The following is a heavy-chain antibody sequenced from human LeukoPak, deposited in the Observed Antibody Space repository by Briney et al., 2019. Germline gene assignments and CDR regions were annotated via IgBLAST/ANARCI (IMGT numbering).Heavy chain of an antibody. CDR3: ARGYYSLGYFDY. Sequence: GGSLRLSCAASGFTFSSYAMSWVRQAPGKGLEWLSYISSSNHAIYYADSVKGRFTISRDNAKNSLFLQMNSLRDEDTAVYYCARGYYSLGYFDYWGQGALVTVSS. V-gene: IGHV3-48*02. J-gene: IGHJ4*02. CDR2: ISSSNHAI. CDR1: GFTFSSYA. D-gene: IGHD3-22*01.